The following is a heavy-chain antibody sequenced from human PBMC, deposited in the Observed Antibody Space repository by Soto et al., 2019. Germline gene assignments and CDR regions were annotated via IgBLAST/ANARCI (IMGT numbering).Heavy chain of an antibody. J-gene: IGHJ6*03. CDR3: ARGPSAVPAAMSTRYYYYYYMDV. Sequence: GASVKVSCKASGGTFSSYAISWVRQAPGQGLEWMGGIIPIFGTANYAQKFQGRVTITADESTSTAYMELSSPRSEDTAVYFCARGPSAVPAAMSTRYYYYYYMDVWGKGTTVTVSS. CDR2: IIPIFGTA. D-gene: IGHD2-2*01. V-gene: IGHV1-69*13. CDR1: GGTFSSYA.